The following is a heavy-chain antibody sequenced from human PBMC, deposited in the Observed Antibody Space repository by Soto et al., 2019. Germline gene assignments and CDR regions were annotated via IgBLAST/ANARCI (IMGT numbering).Heavy chain of an antibody. CDR2: IWYDGSNK. CDR3: ARDSPPWGSSSWYFDY. D-gene: IGHD6-13*01. CDR1: GVTFSSYG. Sequence: GGSLRLSCAASGVTFSSYGMHWVRQAPGKGLEWVAVIWYDGSNKYYADSVKGRFTISRDNSKNTLYLQMNSLRAEDTAVYYCARDSPPWGSSSWYFDYWGQGTLVTVSS. V-gene: IGHV3-33*01. J-gene: IGHJ4*02.